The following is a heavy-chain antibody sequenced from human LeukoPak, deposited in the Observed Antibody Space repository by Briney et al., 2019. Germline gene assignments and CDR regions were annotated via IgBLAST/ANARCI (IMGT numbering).Heavy chain of an antibody. D-gene: IGHD1-1*01. J-gene: IGHJ3*01. CDR2: IKQDGSEK. CDR1: GFTFSSYS. CDR3: TTIWRPPPDDAFDF. Sequence: GGSLRLSCAASGFTFSSYSMNWVRQAPGKGLEWVANIKQDGSEKNYVESVKGRFTISRDNAKNSLYLQMNSLKTEDTAVYYCTTIWRPPPDDAFDFWGQGTLVTVSS. V-gene: IGHV3-7*03.